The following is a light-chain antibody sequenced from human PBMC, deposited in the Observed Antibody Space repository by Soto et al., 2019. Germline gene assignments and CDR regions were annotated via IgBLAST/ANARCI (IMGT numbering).Light chain of an antibody. V-gene: IGKV1-27*01. CDR2: AAS. J-gene: IGKJ4*01. Sequence: DIQMTQSPSSLPASVGDRVTITCRASQAISSCLAWFRQKPGEVPKLLIYAASTLQSGVPSRFSGSGSGTDFTLTISSLQPEDVATYYCQKYKSAPPTFGGGTKVEIK. CDR1: QAISSC. CDR3: QKYKSAPPT.